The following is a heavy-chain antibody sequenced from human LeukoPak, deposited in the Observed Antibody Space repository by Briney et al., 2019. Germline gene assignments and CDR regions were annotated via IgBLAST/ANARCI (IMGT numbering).Heavy chain of an antibody. J-gene: IGHJ3*02. CDR1: GFTFSSYS. CDR3: ARSAILTGYLDDAFDI. D-gene: IGHD3-9*01. Sequence: GGSLRLSCAASGFTFSSYSMNWVRQAPGKGLEWVSYISSSSSTIYYADSVKGRFTISRDNSKNTLYLQMNSLRAEDTAVYYCARSAILTGYLDDAFDIWGQGTMVTVSS. V-gene: IGHV3-48*01. CDR2: ISSSSSTI.